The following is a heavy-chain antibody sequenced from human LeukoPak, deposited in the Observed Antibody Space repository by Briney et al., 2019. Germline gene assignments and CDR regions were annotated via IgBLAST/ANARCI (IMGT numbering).Heavy chain of an antibody. Sequence: PGGSLRLSCAASGFTFSNYAMSWVRQAPGKGLEWVSATSGSGGSTYYADSVKGRFTISRDNSKNTLYLQMNSLSAEDTAVYYCASGATRGSSGYYCVYWGQGTLVTVSS. CDR2: TSGSGGST. V-gene: IGHV3-23*01. D-gene: IGHD3-22*01. CDR3: ASGATRGSSGYYCVY. CDR1: GFTFSNYA. J-gene: IGHJ4*02.